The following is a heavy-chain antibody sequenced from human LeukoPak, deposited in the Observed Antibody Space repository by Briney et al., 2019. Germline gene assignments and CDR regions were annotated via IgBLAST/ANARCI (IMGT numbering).Heavy chain of an antibody. CDR3: APGNGDFAY. Sequence: GGSLRLSCAASGFTFSSYAMHWVRQAPGKGLEWVAVISYDGSNKYYADSVKGRFTISRDNSKNTLYLQMNSLRAEDTAVYYCAPGNGDFAYWGQGTLVTVSS. CDR2: ISYDGSNK. V-gene: IGHV3-30*04. D-gene: IGHD1-1*01. J-gene: IGHJ4*02. CDR1: GFTFSSYA.